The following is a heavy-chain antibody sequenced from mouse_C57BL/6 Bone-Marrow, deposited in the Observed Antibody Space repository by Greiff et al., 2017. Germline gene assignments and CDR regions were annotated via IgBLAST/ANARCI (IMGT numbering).Heavy chain of an antibody. D-gene: IGHD2-1*01. CDR2: IDPSDSYT. V-gene: IGHV1-69*01. CDR3: ARDGNYRVYFDY. CDR1: GYTFTSYW. J-gene: IGHJ2*01. Sequence: VQLQQSGAELVMPGASVKLSCKASGYTFTSYWMHWVKQRPGQGLEWIGEIDPSDSYTNYNQKFKGKSTLTVDKSSSTAYMQLSSLTSEDSAVYYCARDGNYRVYFDYWGQGTTLTVSS.